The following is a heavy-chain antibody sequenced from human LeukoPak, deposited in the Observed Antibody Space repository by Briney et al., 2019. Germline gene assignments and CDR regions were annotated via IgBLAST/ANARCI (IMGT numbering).Heavy chain of an antibody. CDR3: AARGRGSYFGY. Sequence: SETLSLACTVSGGSISSYYWSWIRQPPGKGLEWIGYIYYSGSTNYNPSLKSRVTISVDTSKNQFSLKLSSVTAADTAVYYCAARGRGSYFGYWGQGTLVTVSS. J-gene: IGHJ4*02. CDR2: IYYSGST. D-gene: IGHD3-16*01. V-gene: IGHV4-59*01. CDR1: GGSISSYY.